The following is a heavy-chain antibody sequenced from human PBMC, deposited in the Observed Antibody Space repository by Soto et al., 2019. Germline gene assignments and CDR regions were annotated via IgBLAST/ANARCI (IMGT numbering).Heavy chain of an antibody. CDR3: TTFLIAVAGTADY. Sequence: RLSCAASGFTFSNAWMSWVRQAPGKGLEWVGRIKSKTDGGTTDYAAPVKGRFTISRDDSKNTLYLQMNSLKTEDTAVYYCTTFLIAVAGTADYWGQGTLVTVS. CDR1: GFTFSNAW. CDR2: IKSKTDGGTT. D-gene: IGHD6-19*01. J-gene: IGHJ4*02. V-gene: IGHV3-15*01.